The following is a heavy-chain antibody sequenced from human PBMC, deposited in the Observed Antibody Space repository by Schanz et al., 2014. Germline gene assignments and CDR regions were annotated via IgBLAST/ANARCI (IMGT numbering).Heavy chain of an antibody. CDR2: VIPILGVT. CDR3: ATLDYADSVS. J-gene: IGHJ5*02. CDR1: RSTFSSYT. D-gene: IGHD4-17*01. V-gene: IGHV1-69*02. Sequence: QVQLVQSGAEVRKPGASVRVSCKASRSTFSSYTISWVRQAPGQGLEWMGRVIPILGVTHYAQKFQGRVTITADKSTTTAYMELNSLNSDDTAVYYCATLDYADSVSWGQGTLVTVSS.